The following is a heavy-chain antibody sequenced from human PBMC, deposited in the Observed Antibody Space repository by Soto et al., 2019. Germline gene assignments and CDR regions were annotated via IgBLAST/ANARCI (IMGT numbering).Heavy chain of an antibody. CDR2: ISAYNGNT. CDR3: ARFLRLNWFDP. CDR1: GYTFTSYG. Sequence: ASVKVCCKASGYTFTSYGMSWVRQAPGQGLEWMGWISAYNGNTNYAQKLQGRVTMTTDTSTSTAYMELRSLRSDDTAVYYCARFLRLNWFDPWGQGTLVTVSS. J-gene: IGHJ5*02. D-gene: IGHD4-17*01. V-gene: IGHV1-18*04.